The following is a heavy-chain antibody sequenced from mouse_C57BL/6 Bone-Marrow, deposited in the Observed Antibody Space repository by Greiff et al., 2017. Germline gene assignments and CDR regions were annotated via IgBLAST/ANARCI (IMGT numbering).Heavy chain of an antibody. CDR2: ILPGRGST. V-gene: IGHV1-9*01. J-gene: IGHJ4*01. D-gene: IGHD3-2*02. CDR3: ARVPTAQRDYAMDY. Sequence: VQLQQSGAELMKPGASVKLSCKATGYTFTGYWIEWVKQRPGHGLEWLGEILPGRGSTNYNEKFKGKATFTADTSSNTAYMQLSSLTTEDSAIYYCARVPTAQRDYAMDYWGQGTSVTVSS. CDR1: GYTFTGYW.